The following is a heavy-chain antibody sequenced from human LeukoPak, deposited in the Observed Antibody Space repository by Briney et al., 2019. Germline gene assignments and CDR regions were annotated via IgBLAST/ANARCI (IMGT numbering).Heavy chain of an antibody. D-gene: IGHD4-17*01. CDR3: ARDPNPMTTVPINWFDP. J-gene: IGHJ5*02. CDR2: ISSSSSTI. Sequence: GGSLRLSCAASGFTFSSYAMSWVRQAPGNGLEWVSYISSSSSTIYYADSVKGRFTISRDNAKNPLYLQMNSLRAEDTAVYYCARDPNPMTTVPINWFDPWGQGTLVTVSS. V-gene: IGHV3-48*01. CDR1: GFTFSSYA.